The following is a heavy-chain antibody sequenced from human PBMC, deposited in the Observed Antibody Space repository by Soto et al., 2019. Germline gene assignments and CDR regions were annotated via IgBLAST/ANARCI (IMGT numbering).Heavy chain of an antibody. Sequence: EVQLVESGGGLVKPGESLRLSCAASGFTFSDAWMSWVRQAPGKGLEWVGHIRSKTDGGTTESAAPVKGRFTISRDDSKTTLKLQMKGLKTKATAIYYCTRAKISLWFGELHFESWGQGTLVTVSS. J-gene: IGHJ4*02. V-gene: IGHV3-15*01. D-gene: IGHD3-10*01. CDR3: TRAKISLWFGELHFES. CDR1: GFTFSDAW. CDR2: IRSKTDGGTT.